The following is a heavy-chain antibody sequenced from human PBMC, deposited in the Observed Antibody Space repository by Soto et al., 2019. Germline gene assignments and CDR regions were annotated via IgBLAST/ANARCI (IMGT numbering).Heavy chain of an antibody. CDR1: GFTFSSNA. J-gene: IGHJ4*02. CDR3: AKRGYRDFDY. V-gene: IGHV3-23*01. D-gene: IGHD1-1*01. Sequence: EVQLLDSGGGLVQPGGSLRLSCAASGFTFSSNAMSWVRQAPGKGLEWVSAIGASGRTYYADYVNGRFTISRDTSKNTLYLQMNSLRAEDTAVYYCAKRGYRDFDYWGQGTLVTVSS. CDR2: IGASGRT.